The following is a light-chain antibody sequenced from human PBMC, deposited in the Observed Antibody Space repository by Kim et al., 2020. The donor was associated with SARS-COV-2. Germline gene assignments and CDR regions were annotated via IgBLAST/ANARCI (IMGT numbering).Light chain of an antibody. CDR3: QQYNNWPPYT. CDR1: RSVSSD. Sequence: EIMMTQSPATLSVSPGESATLSCRASRSVSSDLAWYQQKPGQAPRLLIWGAINRLPGIPARFSGSGSGTVFTLTITSLQSEDFAVYYCQQYNNWPPYTFGQGTKLEI. J-gene: IGKJ2*01. CDR2: GAI. V-gene: IGKV3-15*01.